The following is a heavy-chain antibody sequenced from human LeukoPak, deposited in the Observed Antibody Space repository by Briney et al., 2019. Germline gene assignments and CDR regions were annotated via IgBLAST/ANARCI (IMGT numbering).Heavy chain of an antibody. CDR3: ARDDRRSSGYYLGYFDL. D-gene: IGHD3-22*01. CDR2: IYYSGSA. CDR1: GGSISTGDYY. Sequence: PSQTLSLTCTVSGGSISTGDYYWSWIRQPPGKGLEYIGYIYYSGSAYYNPSLKSRITISVDTSKNQFSLKLSSVTAADTAVYYCARDDRRSSGYYLGYFDLWGRGTLVTVSS. J-gene: IGHJ2*01. V-gene: IGHV4-30-4*01.